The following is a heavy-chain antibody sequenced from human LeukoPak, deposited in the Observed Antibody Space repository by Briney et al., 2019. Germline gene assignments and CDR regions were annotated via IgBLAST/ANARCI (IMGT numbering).Heavy chain of an antibody. CDR3: ARVKSQRAARLGNWIDP. CDR2: MNPNSGNT. J-gene: IGHJ5*02. Sequence: GASVKVSCKASGYTFTSYDINWVRQATGQGLEWMGWMNPNSGNTGYAQKFQGRVTMTRNTSISTAYMELSSLRSEDTAVYYCARVKSQRAARLGNWIDPWGQGSLVTVSS. CDR1: GYTFTSYD. V-gene: IGHV1-8*01. D-gene: IGHD6-6*01.